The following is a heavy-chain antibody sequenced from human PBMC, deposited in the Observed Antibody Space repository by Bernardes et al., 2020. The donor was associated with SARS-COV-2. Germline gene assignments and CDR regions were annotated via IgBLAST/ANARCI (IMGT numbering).Heavy chain of an antibody. D-gene: IGHD3-3*01. CDR1: GFIFSTFS. CDR2: ISSFGGSTI. Sequence: GGSLRLSCAASGFIFSTFSVSWVRQSPGKGLEWVSSISSFGGSTISYADSVKGRFTISRDNAKNSVHLQMNSPRADDTAVYYCASIGWSGPDNWGQGTLVTVSS. J-gene: IGHJ4*02. V-gene: IGHV3-48*04. CDR3: ASIGWSGPDN.